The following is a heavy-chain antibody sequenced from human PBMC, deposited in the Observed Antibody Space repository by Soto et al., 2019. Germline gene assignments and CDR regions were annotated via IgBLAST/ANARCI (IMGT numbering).Heavy chain of an antibody. V-gene: IGHV3-74*01. Sequence: GGSLRLSCAASGFTFSNYWMHWVRQAPGKGLVWVSRIDNDGSITNYADSVKGRFTIPRDNAKNTVSLQMSSLRAEDTAVYYCATLNSFGADYWGQGTPVTVSS. CDR2: IDNDGSIT. J-gene: IGHJ4*02. CDR3: ATLNSFGADY. CDR1: GFTFSNYW. D-gene: IGHD3-3*01.